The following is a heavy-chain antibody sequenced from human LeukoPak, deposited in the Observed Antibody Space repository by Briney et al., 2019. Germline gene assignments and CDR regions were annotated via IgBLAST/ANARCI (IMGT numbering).Heavy chain of an antibody. J-gene: IGHJ6*02. CDR2: IYSGGST. Sequence: PGRSLRLSCAASGFTVSSNYMSWVRQAPGKGLEWVSVIYSGGSTYYADSVKGRFTISRDNSKNTLYLQMNSLRAEDTAVYYCARAPPTLQPADGMDVWGQGTTVTVSS. V-gene: IGHV3-53*01. D-gene: IGHD1-1*01. CDR1: GFTVSSNY. CDR3: ARAPPTLQPADGMDV.